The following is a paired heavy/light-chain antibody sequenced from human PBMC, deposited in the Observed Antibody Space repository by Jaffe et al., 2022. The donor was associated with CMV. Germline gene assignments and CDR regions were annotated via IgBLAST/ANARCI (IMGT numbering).Heavy chain of an antibody. CDR2: VYSTGET. CDR3: ARRRSDTLYFDY. Sequence: QVQLQESGPGLVKASETLSLTCTVSGGSISDYYWSWIRLSTGKGLEWIGRVYSTGETHYNPSLKSRFTISVDTSKSQFSLRVSSVTAADTAIYYCARRRSDTLYFDYWGQGILVTVSS. D-gene: IGHD3-3*01. J-gene: IGHJ4*02. V-gene: IGHV4-4*07. CDR1: GGSISDYY.
Light chain of an antibody. CDR1: SSNVGNNA. J-gene: IGLJ3*02. CDR2: TNN. V-gene: IGLV1-44*01. Sequence: QSVLTQAPSASGTPGQRVSISCSGSSSNVGNNAVNWYQHLPGTAPKVLIYTNNQRPSGVPDRFSGSKSGTSASLAISGLQSEDEADYYCGVWDDSLRGWVFGGGTKVTVL. CDR3: GVWDDSLRGWV.